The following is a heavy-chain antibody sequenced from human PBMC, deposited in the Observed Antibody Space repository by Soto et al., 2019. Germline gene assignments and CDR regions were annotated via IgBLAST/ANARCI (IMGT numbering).Heavy chain of an antibody. D-gene: IGHD3-22*01. J-gene: IGHJ5*02. Sequence: QVRLPQWGAGLLKPSETLSLTCAVYGGSFTDYYWSWIRQPPGKGLEWIGEINHSGDTNYNPSLKSRVNRSVDTSKNQLSLKLSYVTAADTAVYYCARNYYDSGRFGLDPWGQGTQVTVSS. CDR3: ARNYYDSGRFGLDP. V-gene: IGHV4-34*01. CDR1: GGSFTDYY. CDR2: INHSGDT.